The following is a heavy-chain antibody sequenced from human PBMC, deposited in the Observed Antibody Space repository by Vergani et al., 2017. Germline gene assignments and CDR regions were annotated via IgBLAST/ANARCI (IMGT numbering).Heavy chain of an antibody. Sequence: QVQLQESGPGLVKPSQTLSLTCTVSGSSITSGTYYWSWIRQSAGRGLEWIGHIYTSGRITYNPSLKSRVSISVDTSKNHFSLRRNSVTAADTAVFYCARGSLLLWGAFDIWGQGTMVTVSS. CDR1: GSSITSGTYY. CDR2: IYTSGRI. J-gene: IGHJ3*02. CDR3: ARGSLLLWGAFDI. V-gene: IGHV4-61*02. D-gene: IGHD3-16*02.